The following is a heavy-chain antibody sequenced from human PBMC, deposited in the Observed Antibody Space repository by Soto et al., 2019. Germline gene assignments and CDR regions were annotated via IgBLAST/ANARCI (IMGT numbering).Heavy chain of an antibody. D-gene: IGHD4-17*01. CDR2: MNPNRGNT. CDR1: GYTFTSYD. Sequence: QVQLVQSGAEVKKPGASVKVSCKASGYTFTSYDINWVRQATGQGLEWMGWMNPNRGNTGYAQKLQGRXTXAXXTSISTAYMERSSLRSADTAVYYCARTLYGDTVDYWGQGTLVTVSS. V-gene: IGHV1-8*01. J-gene: IGHJ4*02. CDR3: ARTLYGDTVDY.